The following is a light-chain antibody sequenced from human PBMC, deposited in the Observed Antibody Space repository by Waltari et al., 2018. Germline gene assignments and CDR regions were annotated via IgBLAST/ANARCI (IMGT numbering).Light chain of an antibody. CDR3: QQRSTWPPSVT. Sequence: EIVLTQSPATLSLSPGERAPVSCRASPCIDSSLGWYQPKPGQPPRLLIYDASIRATGIPARFSGSGSGTDFTLTITSLEPEDFAVYYCQQRSTWPPSVTFGQGTKLEI. J-gene: IGKJ2*01. CDR1: PCIDSS. CDR2: DAS. V-gene: IGKV3-11*01.